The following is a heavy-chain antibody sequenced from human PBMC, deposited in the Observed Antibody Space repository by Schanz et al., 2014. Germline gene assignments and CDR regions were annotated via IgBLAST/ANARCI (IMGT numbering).Heavy chain of an antibody. CDR1: GYTFTSYY. J-gene: IGHJ5*02. CDR2: INPANGNT. V-gene: IGHV1-46*04. D-gene: IGHD6-13*01. CDR3: ARDLIAAAESWFDP. Sequence: QVQLVQSGAEVKQPGASVKVSCKASGYTFTSYYMHWVRQAPGQGLEWMGIINPANGNTHYSPRLNGRVSISSDTAASTVYLHFSSLKSDDTAVYYCARDLIAAAESWFDPWGQGTPITVSS.